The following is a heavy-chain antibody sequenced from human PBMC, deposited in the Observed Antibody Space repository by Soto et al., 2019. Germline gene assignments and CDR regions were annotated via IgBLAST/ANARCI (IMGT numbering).Heavy chain of an antibody. V-gene: IGHV4-39*01. Sequence: PSETLSLTCTVSGGSISSSSYYWGWIRQPPGKGLEWIGSIYYSGSTYYNPSLKSRVTISVDTSKNQFSLKLSSVTAADTAVYYCARHWASYGFFGSVYWGQGTLVTVSS. CDR1: GGSISSSSYY. J-gene: IGHJ4*02. CDR2: IYYSGST. CDR3: ARHWASYGFFGSVY. D-gene: IGHD5-18*01.